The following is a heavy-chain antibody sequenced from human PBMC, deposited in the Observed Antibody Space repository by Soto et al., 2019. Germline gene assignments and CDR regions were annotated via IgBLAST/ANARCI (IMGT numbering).Heavy chain of an antibody. CDR1: GFTFGSYA. CDR3: TGHMSPNIAVSGT. Sequence: GGSLRLSCSASGFTFGSYAMHWVRQAPGKGLEYVSAISSSGDNTYYPDSVKGRFTISRDNSKNTLYLQMSSLRVEDTAVYYCTGHMSPNIAVSGTWGQGTQVTVSS. D-gene: IGHD6-19*01. V-gene: IGHV3-64D*08. J-gene: IGHJ4*02. CDR2: ISSSGDNT.